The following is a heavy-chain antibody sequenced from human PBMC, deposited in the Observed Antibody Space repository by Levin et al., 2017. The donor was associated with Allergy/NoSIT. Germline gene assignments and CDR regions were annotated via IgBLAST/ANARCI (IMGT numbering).Heavy chain of an antibody. J-gene: IGHJ4*02. CDR3: ARVGAAAAYYYFDY. CDR2: IYYSGST. Sequence: SETLSLTCTVSGGSISSSSYYWGWIRQPPGKGLEWIGSIYYSGSTYYNPSLKSRVTISVDTSKNQFSLKLSSVTAADTAVYYCARVGAAAAYYYFDYWGQGTLVTVSS. V-gene: IGHV4-39*07. D-gene: IGHD6-13*01. CDR1: GGSISSSSYY.